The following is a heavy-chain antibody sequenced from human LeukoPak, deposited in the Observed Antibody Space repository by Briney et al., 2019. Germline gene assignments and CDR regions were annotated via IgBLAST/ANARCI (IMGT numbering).Heavy chain of an antibody. D-gene: IGHD2-2*02. V-gene: IGHV3-7*01. Sequence: GGSLRLSCAASGFTFSSYWMSWVRQAPGKGLEWVANIKQDGSEKYYVDSVKGRFTISRGNAKNSLYLQMNSLRAEDTAVYHCARAHCSSTSCYIGAFYDYFDYWGQGTLVTVSS. J-gene: IGHJ4*02. CDR1: GFTFSSYW. CDR2: IKQDGSEK. CDR3: ARAHCSSTSCYIGAFYDYFDY.